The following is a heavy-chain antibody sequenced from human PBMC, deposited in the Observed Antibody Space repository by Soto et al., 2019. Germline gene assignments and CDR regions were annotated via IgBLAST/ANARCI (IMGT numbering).Heavy chain of an antibody. CDR1: GFTFSSYA. J-gene: IGHJ6*02. D-gene: IGHD3-9*01. CDR2: ISYDGSNK. V-gene: IGHV3-30-3*01. Sequence: GGSLRLSCAASGFTFSSYAMHWVRQAPGKGLEWVAVISYDGSNKYYADSVKGRFTISRDNSKNTLYLQMNSLRAEDTAVYYCARDLYDILTGQNYYYGMDVWGQGTTVTVS. CDR3: ARDLYDILTGQNYYYGMDV.